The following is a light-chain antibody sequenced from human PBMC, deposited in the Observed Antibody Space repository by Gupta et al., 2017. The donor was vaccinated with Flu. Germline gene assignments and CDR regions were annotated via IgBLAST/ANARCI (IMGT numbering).Light chain of an antibody. J-gene: IGLJ3*02. V-gene: IGLV1-44*01. CDR3: ETWCYCLNGRV. Sequence: SVLIQPPSASVTPGQRATISFSGSSSNIESIRVNCYHQHPGTAPKIFIHSNNERPSGVPDRFTGSTSGTSASLAIRTISSEDAATYFDETWCYCLNGRVFGGGTKLTVL. CDR1: SSNIESIR. CDR2: SNN.